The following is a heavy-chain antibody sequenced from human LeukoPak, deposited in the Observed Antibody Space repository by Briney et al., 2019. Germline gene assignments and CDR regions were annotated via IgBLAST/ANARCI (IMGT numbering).Heavy chain of an antibody. V-gene: IGHV1-69*10. CDR1: GGTFISYA. Sequence: SVKVSCKASGGTFISYAISWVRQAPGQGLEWMGGIIPILGTAKYAQKFQGRITITADKSTSTAYMELSSLRSEDTAVYYCARRGYYGSGSYYGYWGQGTLVTVSS. D-gene: IGHD3-10*01. J-gene: IGHJ4*02. CDR2: IIPILGTA. CDR3: ARRGYYGSGSYYGY.